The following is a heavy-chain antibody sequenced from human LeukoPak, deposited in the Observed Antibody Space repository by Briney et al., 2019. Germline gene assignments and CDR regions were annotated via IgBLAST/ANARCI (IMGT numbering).Heavy chain of an antibody. J-gene: IGHJ4*02. CDR3: AKDYDFWSGYYFDY. Sequence: GGSLRLSCAASGFTFSSYAMTWVRQAPGKGLEWVSAISGSGGSTYYADSVKGRFTISRDNSKNTLYLQMNSLRAEGTAVYYCAKDYDFWSGYYFDYWGQGTLVTVSS. CDR2: ISGSGGST. D-gene: IGHD3-3*01. V-gene: IGHV3-23*01. CDR1: GFTFSSYA.